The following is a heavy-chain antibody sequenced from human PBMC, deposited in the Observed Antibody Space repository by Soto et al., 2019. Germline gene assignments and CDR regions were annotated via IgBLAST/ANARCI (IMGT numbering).Heavy chain of an antibody. CDR3: AKDPLWFGELLSYMDV. CDR2: ISYDGSNK. Sequence: GGSLRLSCAASGFTFSSYGMHWVRQAPGKGLEWVAVISYDGSNKYYADSVKGRFTISRDNSKNTLYLQMNSLRAEDTAVYYCAKDPLWFGELLSYMDVWGKGTTVTVSS. V-gene: IGHV3-30*18. J-gene: IGHJ6*03. CDR1: GFTFSSYG. D-gene: IGHD3-10*01.